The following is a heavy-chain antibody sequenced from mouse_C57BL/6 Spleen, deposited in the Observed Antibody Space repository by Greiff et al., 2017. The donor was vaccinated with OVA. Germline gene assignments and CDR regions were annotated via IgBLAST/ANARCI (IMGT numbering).Heavy chain of an antibody. D-gene: IGHD2-1*01. V-gene: IGHV1-69*01. CDR3: ARGDGKADY. CDR2: IDPSDSYT. CDR1: GYTFTSYW. J-gene: IGHJ2*01. Sequence: QVQLQQPGAELVMPGASVKLSCKASGYTFTSYWMHWVKQRPGQGLEWIGEIDPSDSYTNYNQKFKGKSTLTVDKSSSTAYMQLSSLTSEDSAVYYCARGDGKADYWGKGTTLTVSS.